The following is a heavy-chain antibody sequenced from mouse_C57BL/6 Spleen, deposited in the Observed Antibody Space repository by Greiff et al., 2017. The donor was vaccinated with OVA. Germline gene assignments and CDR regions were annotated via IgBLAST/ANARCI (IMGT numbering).Heavy chain of an antibody. CDR1: GYAFSSYW. CDR2: IYPGDGDT. J-gene: IGHJ1*03. CDR3: ARRRYGSSYVGYFDV. Sequence: QVQLQQSGAELVKPGASVKISCKASGYAFSSYWMNWVKQRPGKGLEWIGQIYPGDGDTNYNGKFKGKATLTADKSSSTAYMQLSSLTSEDSAVYFCARRRYGSSYVGYFDVWGTGTTVTVSS. D-gene: IGHD1-1*01. V-gene: IGHV1-80*01.